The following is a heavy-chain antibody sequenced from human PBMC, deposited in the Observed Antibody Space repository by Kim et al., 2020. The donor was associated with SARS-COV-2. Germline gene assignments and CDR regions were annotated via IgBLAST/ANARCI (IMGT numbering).Heavy chain of an antibody. Sequence: GGSLRLSCAASGFTFSSYGMHWVRQAPGKGLEWVAVISYDGSNKYYADSVKGRFTISRDNSKNTLYLQMNSLRAEDTAVYYCAKDLMWLNHYYYYGMDVWGQGTTVTVSS. D-gene: IGHD5-12*01. CDR2: ISYDGSNK. CDR3: AKDLMWLNHYYYYGMDV. V-gene: IGHV3-30*18. J-gene: IGHJ6*01. CDR1: GFTFSSYG.